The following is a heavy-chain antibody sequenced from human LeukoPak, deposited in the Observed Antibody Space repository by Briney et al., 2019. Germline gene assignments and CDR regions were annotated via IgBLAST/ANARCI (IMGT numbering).Heavy chain of an antibody. J-gene: IGHJ4*02. CDR2: IYYSGST. Sequence: PSETLSLTCTVSGGSIGSGGYYWSWIRQHPGKGLEWIGYIYYSGSTYYNPSLKSRVTISVDTSKNQFSLKLSSVTAADTAVYYCARSTSAAGIFDYWGQGTLVTVSS. D-gene: IGHD6-13*01. CDR1: GGSIGSGGYY. CDR3: ARSTSAAGIFDY. V-gene: IGHV4-31*03.